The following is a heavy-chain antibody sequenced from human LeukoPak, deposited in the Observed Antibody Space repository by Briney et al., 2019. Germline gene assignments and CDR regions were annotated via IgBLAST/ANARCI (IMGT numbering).Heavy chain of an antibody. V-gene: IGHV1-24*01. CDR2: FDPEDGEM. CDR3: ATDTTLGAKITHWYFDL. J-gene: IGHJ2*01. D-gene: IGHD1-26*01. CDR1: GNTLTEFS. Sequence: ASVKVSCKFSGNTLTEFSMHWVRQAPGKGLEWVGGFDPEDGEMMYAQKFKGRLTMTEDTSTDTAYMEMSSLRYEDTAVYYCATDTTLGAKITHWYFDLWGRGTLVTVSS.